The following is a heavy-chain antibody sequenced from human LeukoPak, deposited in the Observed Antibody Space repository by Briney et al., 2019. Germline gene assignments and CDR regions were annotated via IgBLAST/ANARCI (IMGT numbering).Heavy chain of an antibody. D-gene: IGHD4-17*01. Sequence: GGSLRLSCAASGFTFSSYAMHWVRQAPGKGLEWVAVISYDGSNKYYADSVKGRFTISRDNSKNTLYLQMNSLRAEDTAVYYCARDYDYGEYPPFDYWGQGTLVTVSS. J-gene: IGHJ4*02. CDR3: ARDYDYGEYPPFDY. V-gene: IGHV3-30-3*01. CDR2: ISYDGSNK. CDR1: GFTFSSYA.